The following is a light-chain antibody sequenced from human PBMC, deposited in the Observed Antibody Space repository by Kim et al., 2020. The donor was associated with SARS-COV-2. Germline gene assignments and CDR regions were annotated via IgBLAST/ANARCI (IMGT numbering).Light chain of an antibody. CDR1: PRLSSGY. V-gene: IGKV3-20*01. Sequence: PGEMATLSCRASPRLSSGYLAWYQQKPGQSPRLLIHSASIRAAGIPDRFSGRGSGTDFTLTISRLDPEDFAVYYCQHYGNSFPWTFGQGTKVDIK. CDR2: SAS. J-gene: IGKJ1*01. CDR3: QHYGNSFPWT.